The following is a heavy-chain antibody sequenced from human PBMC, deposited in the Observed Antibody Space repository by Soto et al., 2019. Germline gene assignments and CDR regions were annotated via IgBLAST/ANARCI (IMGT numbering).Heavy chain of an antibody. V-gene: IGHV1-18*01. CDR1: GYTFTSYG. J-gene: IGHJ6*02. D-gene: IGHD6-6*01. Sequence: QVQLVQSGAEVKKPGASVKVSCKASGYTFTSYGISWVRQAPGQGLAWMGWISAYNGNTNYEQKLQGRVTMTTDTSTSTAYMELRSLRSDDTAVYYCARDGSIAARSGPPHNYYYYGMDVWGQGTTVTVSS. CDR2: ISAYNGNT. CDR3: ARDGSIAARSGPPHNYYYYGMDV.